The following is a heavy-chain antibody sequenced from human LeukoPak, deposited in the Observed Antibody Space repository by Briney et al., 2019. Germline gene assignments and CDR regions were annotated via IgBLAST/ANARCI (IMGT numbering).Heavy chain of an antibody. CDR3: ARVVATISHYYDSSGYDI. Sequence: GGSLRLSCAASGFTSSSYSMNWVRQAPGKGLEWVSSISSSSSYIYYADSVKGRFTISRDNAKNSLYLRMNSLRAEDTAVYYCARVVATISHYYDSSGYDIWGQGTMVTVSS. CDR2: ISSSSSYI. V-gene: IGHV3-21*01. J-gene: IGHJ3*02. D-gene: IGHD3-22*01. CDR1: GFTSSSYS.